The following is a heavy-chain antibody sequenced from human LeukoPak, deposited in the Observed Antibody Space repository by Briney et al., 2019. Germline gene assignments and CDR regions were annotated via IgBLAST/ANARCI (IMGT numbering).Heavy chain of an antibody. Sequence: PSDTLSLTCTVSGGSISSYYCSWIRQPPGKGLEWIEYIYYSGSTNYNPSLKSRVTISVDTAKNQFSLELSSVTAADTAVYYCARHSAMVPYYGMDVWGQGTTVTVSS. CDR3: ARHSAMVPYYGMDV. CDR2: IYYSGST. J-gene: IGHJ6*02. D-gene: IGHD5-18*01. CDR1: GGSISSYY. V-gene: IGHV4-59*08.